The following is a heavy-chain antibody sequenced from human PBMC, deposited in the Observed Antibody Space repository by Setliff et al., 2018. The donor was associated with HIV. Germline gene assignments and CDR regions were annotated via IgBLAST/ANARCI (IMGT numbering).Heavy chain of an antibody. CDR3: ARGQDILEPSGPFYY. CDR1: NGSISSGGYF. J-gene: IGHJ4*02. Sequence: PSETLSLTCSVSNGSISSGGYFWSWIRQHPGKGLEWIGYIYYNGNTYYNPSLKSRAAISVDTSKKQFSLKLSSVSAADTAVYYCARGQDILEPSGPFYYWGQGTLVTVSS. D-gene: IGHD2-15*01. CDR2: IYYNGNT. V-gene: IGHV4-31*03.